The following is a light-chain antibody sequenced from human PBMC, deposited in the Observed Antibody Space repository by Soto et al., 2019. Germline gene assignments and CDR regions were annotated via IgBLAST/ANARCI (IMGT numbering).Light chain of an antibody. CDR2: GAS. CDR3: QQYSNWPKT. V-gene: IGKV3-15*01. J-gene: IGKJ1*01. Sequence: EVVMTQSPATLSVSPGERATLSCRASQSVSSDLAWYQQKPGQAPRLLLYGASTRATGIPARFSGSGSGTEFTLTISSLQSEDLAVYYCQQYSNWPKTFGQGTKVEIK. CDR1: QSVSSD.